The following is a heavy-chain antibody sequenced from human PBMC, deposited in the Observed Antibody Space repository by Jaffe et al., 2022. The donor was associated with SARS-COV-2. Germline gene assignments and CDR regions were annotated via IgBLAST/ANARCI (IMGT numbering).Heavy chain of an antibody. CDR1: GFTVSSNY. CDR2: IYSGGST. Sequence: EVQLVESGGGLVQPGGSLRLSCAASGFTVSSNYMSWVRQAPGKGLEWVSVIYSGGSTYYADSVKGRFTISRDNSKNTLYLQMNSLRAEDTAVYYCARDLPPIAAAGRPYGMDVWGQGTTVTVSS. J-gene: IGHJ6*02. D-gene: IGHD6-13*01. V-gene: IGHV3-66*02. CDR3: ARDLPPIAAAGRPYGMDV.